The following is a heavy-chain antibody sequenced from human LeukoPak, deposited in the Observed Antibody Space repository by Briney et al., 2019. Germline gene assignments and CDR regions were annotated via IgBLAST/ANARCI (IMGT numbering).Heavy chain of an antibody. D-gene: IGHD2-8*02. V-gene: IGHV4-39*01. Sequence: SETLSLTCPVAAGSISISYYWGWIRQPPGKGLEWIGSIYYSGGTYYNPSLKGRVTISVDTSKNQFSLKLSSVTAADMAVYSCARHVLSTEYLDYWGQGTLVTVSS. J-gene: IGHJ4*02. CDR2: IYYSGGT. CDR1: AGSISISYY. CDR3: ARHVLSTEYLDY.